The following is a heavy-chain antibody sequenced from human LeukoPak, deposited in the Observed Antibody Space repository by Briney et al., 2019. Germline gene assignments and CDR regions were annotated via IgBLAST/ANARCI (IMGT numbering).Heavy chain of an antibody. Sequence: SETLSLTCTVSGGSISSYYWSRIRQPPGKGLEWIGYIYYSGSTNYNPSLKSRVTISVDTSKNQFSLKLSSVTAADTAVYYCARETVTQRNFDYWGQGTLVTVSS. D-gene: IGHD4-17*01. J-gene: IGHJ4*02. CDR2: IYYSGST. V-gene: IGHV4-59*01. CDR3: ARETVTQRNFDY. CDR1: GGSISSYY.